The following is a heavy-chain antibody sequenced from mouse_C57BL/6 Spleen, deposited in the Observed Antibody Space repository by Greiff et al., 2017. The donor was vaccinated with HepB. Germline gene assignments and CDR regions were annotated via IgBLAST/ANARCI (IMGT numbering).Heavy chain of an antibody. V-gene: IGHV1-15*01. CDR3: TRASQLGQRGYFDY. CDR2: IDPETGGT. D-gene: IGHD4-1*02. J-gene: IGHJ2*01. CDR1: GYTFTDYE. Sequence: QVQLQQSGAELVRPGASVTLSCKASGYTFTDYEMHWVKQTPVHGLEWIGAIDPETGGTAYNQKFKGKAILTADKSSSTAYMELRSLTSEDSAVYYCTRASQLGQRGYFDYWGQGTTLTVSS.